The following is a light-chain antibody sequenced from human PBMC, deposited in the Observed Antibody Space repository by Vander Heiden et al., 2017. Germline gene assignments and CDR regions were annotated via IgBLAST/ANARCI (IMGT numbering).Light chain of an antibody. CDR3: CSYAGSSTL. J-gene: IGLJ3*02. V-gene: IGLV2-23*02. Sequence: QSALTQPASVSGSPGQSITISCTGTSSDVGSYNLVSLYQPHPGNALNLVIYEVSKRPSGVSNRFSGSKSGNTASLTISGLQAEDEADYYCCSYAGSSTLFGGGTKLTVL. CDR1: SSDVGSYNL. CDR2: EVS.